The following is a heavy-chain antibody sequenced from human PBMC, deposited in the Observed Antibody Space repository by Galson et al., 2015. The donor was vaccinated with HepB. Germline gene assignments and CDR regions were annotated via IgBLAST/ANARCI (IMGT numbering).Heavy chain of an antibody. CDR3: AKVPRNIITIVRGVIIAYFDS. V-gene: IGHV3-23*01. CDR2: ITSSGGNS. J-gene: IGHJ4*02. D-gene: IGHD3-10*01. Sequence: SLRLSCAASGFTFSRYAMTWVRQAPGKGLEWVSSITSSGGNSYYGDSVKGRFTVSRDNSRNTLYLQMNSLRAEDTALYYCAKVPRNIITIVRGVIIAYFDSWGQGTLVTVSS. CDR1: GFTFSRYA.